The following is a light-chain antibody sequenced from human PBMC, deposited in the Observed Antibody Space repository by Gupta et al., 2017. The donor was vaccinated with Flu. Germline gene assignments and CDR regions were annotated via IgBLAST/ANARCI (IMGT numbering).Light chain of an antibody. CDR2: DVS. J-gene: IGLJ2*01. V-gene: IGLV2-14*04. CDR1: ISDVGGYNY. Sequence: TISDVGGYNYVCGDQQHPGKAPKLIIVDVSNRPSGFSKRFAGSNSGNTASLTISGLQAEDEADYYCNSYTGNITVDFGGGSKLTVL. CDR3: NSYTGNITVD.